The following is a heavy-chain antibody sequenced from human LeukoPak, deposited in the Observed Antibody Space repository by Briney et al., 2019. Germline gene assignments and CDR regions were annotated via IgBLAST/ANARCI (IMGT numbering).Heavy chain of an antibody. D-gene: IGHD1-1*01. CDR1: GGSFSSYY. CDR2: INHRGDT. Sequence: PSETLSLTCAVYGGSFSSYYWSWIRQSPGKGLEWIAEINHRGDTNYNPSVKSRVTISVDTSKNQFSLKVTSLTAADRAVYYCARGTTRSETGYFDYWGQGTLVTLSS. CDR3: ARGTTRSETGYFDY. V-gene: IGHV4-34*01. J-gene: IGHJ4*03.